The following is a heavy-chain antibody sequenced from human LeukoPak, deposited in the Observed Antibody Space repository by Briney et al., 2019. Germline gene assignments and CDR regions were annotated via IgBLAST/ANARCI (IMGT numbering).Heavy chain of an antibody. Sequence: SETLPHTRAVSGGSISSSSYYWGWIRQPPGKGLEWIGSMYYSGSTYYNPSLKSRVTISVDTSKNQFSLKLSSVTAADTAVYYCARLAMGNEAFDIWGQGKMGTVSS. CDR1: GGSISSSSYY. D-gene: IGHD1-1*01. CDR3: ARLAMGNEAFDI. J-gene: IGHJ3*02. CDR2: MYYSGST. V-gene: IGHV4-39*01.